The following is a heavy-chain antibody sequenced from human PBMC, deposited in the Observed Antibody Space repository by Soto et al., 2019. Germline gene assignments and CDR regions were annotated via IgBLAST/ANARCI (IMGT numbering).Heavy chain of an antibody. CDR1: GGSMRNYY. J-gene: IGHJ4*02. CDR3: TSYYSTSSSTDY. V-gene: IGHV4-59*01. Sequence: SETLSLTCSVSGGSMRNYYWNWIRQPPGRGLEWIGYVYHSGSTNYNPSLKSRVSMSVDVSRNHFSLTLHSVTAAETAVYFCTSYYSTSSSTDYWGQGTLVTVSS. CDR2: VYHSGST. D-gene: IGHD3-22*01.